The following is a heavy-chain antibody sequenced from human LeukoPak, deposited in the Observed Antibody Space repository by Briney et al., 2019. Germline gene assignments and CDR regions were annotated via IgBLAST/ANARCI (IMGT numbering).Heavy chain of an antibody. CDR3: ARDQGGYLRPNAFDI. CDR1: GFTFSSYA. D-gene: IGHD5-18*01. Sequence: GGSLRLSCAASGFTFSSYAMHWVRQAPGKGLEWVAVISYDGSNKYYADSVKGRFTISRDNSKNTLYLQMNSPRAEDTAGDYCARDQGGYLRPNAFDIWGQGTMVTVSS. J-gene: IGHJ3*02. CDR2: ISYDGSNK. V-gene: IGHV3-30-3*01.